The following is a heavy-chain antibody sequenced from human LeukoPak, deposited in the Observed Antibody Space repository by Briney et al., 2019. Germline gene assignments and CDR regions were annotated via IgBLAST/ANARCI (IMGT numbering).Heavy chain of an antibody. D-gene: IGHD2-8*01. CDR2: ISGSGGST. CDR1: GFTFSSYA. Sequence: GGSLRLSCAASGFTFSSYAMTWVRQAPGKGLEWVSAISGSGGSTYYADSVKGRFTISRDNSKNTLYLQMNSLRAEDTAVYYCAKDHCTNGVCTPFDYWGQGTLVTVSS. CDR3: AKDHCTNGVCTPFDY. J-gene: IGHJ4*02. V-gene: IGHV3-23*01.